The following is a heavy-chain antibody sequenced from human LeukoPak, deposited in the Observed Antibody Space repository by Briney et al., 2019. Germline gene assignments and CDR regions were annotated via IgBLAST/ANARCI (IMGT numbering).Heavy chain of an antibody. CDR1: GFTFSSYG. J-gene: IGHJ4*02. CDR2: IRYDGSNK. D-gene: IGHD4-17*01. Sequence: PGGSLRLSCAASGFTFSSYGMHWVRQAPGKGLEWVAFIRYDGSNKYYADSVKGRFTISRDNSKNTLYLQMNSLRAEDTAVYYCAKDCGPTVTTCFDYWGQGTLVTVSS. CDR3: AKDCGPTVTTCFDY. V-gene: IGHV3-30*02.